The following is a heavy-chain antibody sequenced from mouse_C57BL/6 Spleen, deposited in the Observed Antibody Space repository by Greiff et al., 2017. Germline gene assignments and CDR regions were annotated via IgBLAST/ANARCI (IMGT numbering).Heavy chain of an antibody. CDR3: ARDLGHYYGSSYPYYFDY. Sequence: VQLQQSGPELVKPGASVKISCKASGYTFTDYYMNWVKQSHGKSLEWIGDINPNNGGTSYNQKFKGKATLTVDKSSSTAYMELRRLTSDDSAVYYCARDLGHYYGSSYPYYFDYWGQGTTLTVSS. CDR2: INPNNGGT. D-gene: IGHD1-1*01. CDR1: GYTFTDYY. J-gene: IGHJ2*01. V-gene: IGHV1-26*01.